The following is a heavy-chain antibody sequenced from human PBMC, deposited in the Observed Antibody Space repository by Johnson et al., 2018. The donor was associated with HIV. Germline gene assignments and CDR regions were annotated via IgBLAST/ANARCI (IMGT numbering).Heavy chain of an antibody. D-gene: IGHD3-22*01. CDR1: GFTVSSNY. V-gene: IGHV3-66*01. CDR3: ARGHHDSGYPLEAFDI. CDR2: IYSGGST. J-gene: IGHJ3*02. Sequence: VQLVESGGNLVQPGGSLRLSCAASGFTVSSNYMTWVRQAPGKGLEWVSVIYSGGSTYYADSVKGRFIISRDNSKNTLLLQMNSLRVDDTAMYYCARGHHDSGYPLEAFDIWGQGIMVSVSS.